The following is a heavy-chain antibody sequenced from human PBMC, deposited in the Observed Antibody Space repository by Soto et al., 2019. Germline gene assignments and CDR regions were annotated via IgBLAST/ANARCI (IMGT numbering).Heavy chain of an antibody. J-gene: IGHJ4*02. Sequence: SETLSLICTVSGGSVSSADWNWSWIRQTPGKGLEWIGHIYEGGRTYSNPSLMSRATISLDTSKNLFSLNLKSVTAADTAVYYCTRGPSGDKVDFWGQGLLVTVSS. CDR1: GGSVSSADWN. CDR2: IYEGGRT. D-gene: IGHD7-27*01. CDR3: TRGPSGDKVDF. V-gene: IGHV4-30-4*08.